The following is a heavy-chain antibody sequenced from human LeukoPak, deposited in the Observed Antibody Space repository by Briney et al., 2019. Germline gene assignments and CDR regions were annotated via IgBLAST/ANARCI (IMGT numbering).Heavy chain of an antibody. Sequence: SETLSLTCTVSGGSISSYYWSWIRQPAGKGLEWIGRIYTSGSTNYNPSLKSRVTMSVDTSKNQFSLKLSSVTAADTAVYYCANRNYDFWSGYPHHFDYWGQGTLVTVSS. CDR2: IYTSGST. D-gene: IGHD3-3*01. J-gene: IGHJ4*02. CDR1: GGSISSYY. CDR3: ANRNYDFWSGYPHHFDY. V-gene: IGHV4-4*07.